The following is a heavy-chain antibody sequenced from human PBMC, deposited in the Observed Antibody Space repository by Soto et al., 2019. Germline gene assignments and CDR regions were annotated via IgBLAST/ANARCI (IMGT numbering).Heavy chain of an antibody. CDR3: VKGEHLVR. CDR1: GYTFTGYY. Sequence: QMQLVQSGAEAWKPVSSVTVAFTTSGYTFTGYYLNWVRQAPGRGLEWVGWINPKTGDTNNAQKFQGRFNMTTDTSISTVYMELSGVKSGDTAVYYGVKGEHLVRWGQGTRVTVSS. V-gene: IGHV1-2*02. J-gene: IGHJ4*02. D-gene: IGHD6-6*01. CDR2: INPKTGDT.